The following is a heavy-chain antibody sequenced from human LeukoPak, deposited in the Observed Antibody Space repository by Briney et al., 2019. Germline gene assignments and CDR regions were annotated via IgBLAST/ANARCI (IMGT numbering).Heavy chain of an antibody. J-gene: IGHJ6*03. CDR2: TRYDGTYT. CDR1: GFSFSSYG. CDR3: ARDPINCSSASCDYYYYYYMDV. Sequence: GGSLRLSCVASGFSFSSYGMHWVRQAPGKGLEWVAFTRYDGTYTYYADSVEGRFTISRDNSKNTLYLQMNSLRAEDTAVYYCARDPINCSSASCDYYYYYYMDVWGKGTTVTVSS. D-gene: IGHD2-2*01. V-gene: IGHV3-30*02.